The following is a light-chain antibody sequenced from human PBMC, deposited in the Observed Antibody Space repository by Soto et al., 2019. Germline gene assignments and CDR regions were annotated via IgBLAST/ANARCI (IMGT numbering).Light chain of an antibody. V-gene: IGLV2-18*02. J-gene: IGLJ1*01. Sequence: QSALTQPPSVSGSPGQSVTISCTGTGSDVGGYNGVSWYQQPPGTAPKLMIYDVSNRPSGVTDRFSGSKSGNTASLTICGLEAEEEADYYCSSSTSSTTYVFGTGTKLTVL. CDR1: GSDVGGYNG. CDR3: SSSTSSTTYV. CDR2: DVS.